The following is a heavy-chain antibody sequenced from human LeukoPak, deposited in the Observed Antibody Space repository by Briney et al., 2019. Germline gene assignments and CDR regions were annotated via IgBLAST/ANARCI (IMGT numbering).Heavy chain of an antibody. CDR3: ARERTLVGATHDAFDI. D-gene: IGHD1-26*01. Sequence: PGGSLRLSCAASGFTVSSNYMSWVRQAPGKGLEWVSVIYSGGSTYYADSVKGRFTISRDNSKNTLYLQMNSLRAEDTAVYYCARERTLVGATHDAFDIWGQGTMVTVSS. J-gene: IGHJ3*02. V-gene: IGHV3-53*01. CDR2: IYSGGST. CDR1: GFTVSSNY.